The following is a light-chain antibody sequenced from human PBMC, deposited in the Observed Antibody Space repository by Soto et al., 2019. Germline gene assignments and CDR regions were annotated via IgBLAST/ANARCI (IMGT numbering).Light chain of an antibody. CDR3: KQYDSYPWT. J-gene: IGKJ1*01. CDR1: QSISNW. Sequence: DIQVTQSPSTLSASVGDRVTITCRASQSISNWLAWYQQKPGKAPKLLIYKASTLESGVPSRFSGSGSGTEFTRTINTMQPDDFATYYCKQYDSYPWTFGQGTKVEI. V-gene: IGKV1-5*03. CDR2: KAS.